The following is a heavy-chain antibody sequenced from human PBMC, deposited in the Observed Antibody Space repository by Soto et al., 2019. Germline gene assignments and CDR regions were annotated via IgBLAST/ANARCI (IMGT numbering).Heavy chain of an antibody. CDR2: IIPIFGSA. D-gene: IGHD1-1*01. CDR3: ATEGGFGGTRSPFDN. Sequence: QVQLVQSGAEVKKPGSSVKVCCKASGGTFNNFAFNWVRQAPGQGLEWMGGIIPIFGSANYAQKFQGRVTLTAAGSTSTAFMELSSLRSEDTDIYYCATEGGFGGTRSPFDNWGQGTLVTVSS. V-gene: IGHV1-69*01. J-gene: IGHJ4*02. CDR1: GGTFNNFA.